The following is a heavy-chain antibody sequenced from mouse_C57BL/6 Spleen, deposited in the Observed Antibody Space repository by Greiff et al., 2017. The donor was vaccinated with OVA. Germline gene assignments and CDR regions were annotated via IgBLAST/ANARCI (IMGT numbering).Heavy chain of an antibody. V-gene: IGHV1-55*01. J-gene: IGHJ1*03. CDR2: IYPGSGST. D-gene: IGHD2-1*01. CDR3: ARDYYGNYDWYFDV. CDR1: GYTFTSYW. Sequence: QVQLQQPGAELVKPGASVKMSCKASGYTFTSYWITWVKQRPGQGLEWIGDIYPGSGSTNSNEKFKSKATLTVDTSSSTAYLQLSSLTSEDSAVYYCARDYYGNYDWYFDVWGTGTTVTVSS.